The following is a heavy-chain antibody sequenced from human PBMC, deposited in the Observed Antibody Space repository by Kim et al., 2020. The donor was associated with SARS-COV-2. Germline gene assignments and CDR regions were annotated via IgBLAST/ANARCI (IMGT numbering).Heavy chain of an antibody. V-gene: IGHV3-30*04. D-gene: IGHD3-3*01. J-gene: IGHJ6*04. CDR2: ISYDGSNK. CDR1: GFTFSSYA. CDR3: ARDGGITIFGVVIPRSYYSGMDV. Sequence: GGSLRLSCAASGFTFSSYAMYWVRQAPGKGLEWVAVISYDGSNKYYVDSVKGRFTISRDNSKNTLHLQMNSLRAEDTAVYYCARDGGITIFGVVIPRSYYSGMDVWGKETTDTVSS.